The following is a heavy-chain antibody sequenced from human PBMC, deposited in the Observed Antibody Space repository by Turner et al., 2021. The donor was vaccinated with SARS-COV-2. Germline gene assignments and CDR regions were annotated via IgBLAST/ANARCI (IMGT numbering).Heavy chain of an antibody. Sequence: EVQLVESGGGLVKPGGSLRLSCAASGFTFSSYNMNWVRQAPGKGLEWGSSMSSSSSYIYYADSVKGRFTSSRDNDKNSMYLQMNSLRAEDTAVYYCARDIFAYYYDSSGYPDWGQGTLVTVSS. D-gene: IGHD3-22*01. V-gene: IGHV3-21*01. J-gene: IGHJ4*02. CDR3: ARDIFAYYYDSSGYPD. CDR1: GFTFSSYN. CDR2: MSSSSSYI.